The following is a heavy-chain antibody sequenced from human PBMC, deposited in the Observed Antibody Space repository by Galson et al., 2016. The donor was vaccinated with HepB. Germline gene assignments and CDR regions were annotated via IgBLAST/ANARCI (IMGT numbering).Heavy chain of an antibody. Sequence: SLRLSCAVSGFSFDNYGMHWVRQAPGKGLEWVAQISYDGSNENYVDSVKGRFTISRDNSKDTLYLQMNSLRAEDTAVYYCAKDWSGYAYFFGIDVWGPGTTVTVS. CDR1: GFSFDNYG. J-gene: IGHJ6*02. D-gene: IGHD3-3*01. CDR2: ISYDGSNE. V-gene: IGHV3-30*18. CDR3: AKDWSGYAYFFGIDV.